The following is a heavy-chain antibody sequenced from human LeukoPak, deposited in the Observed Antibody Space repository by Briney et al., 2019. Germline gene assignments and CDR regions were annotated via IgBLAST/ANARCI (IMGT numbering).Heavy chain of an antibody. CDR2: IYWNDDK. D-gene: IGHD2/OR15-2a*01. V-gene: IGHV2-5*01. J-gene: IGHJ5*02. CDR1: GFSLSTSGVG. CDR3: ARTTTYLRWFDP. Sequence: QSGPTLVNPTQTLTLTCTFSGFSLSTSGVGVGWIRQPPGKALEWLALIYWNDDKRYSPSLKSRLTITKDTSKNQVVLTTTNMDPVDTATYYCARTTTYLRWFDPWGQGTLVTVSS.